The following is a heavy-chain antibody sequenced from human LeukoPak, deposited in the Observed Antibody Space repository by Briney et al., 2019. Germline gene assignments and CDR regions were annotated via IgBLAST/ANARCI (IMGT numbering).Heavy chain of an antibody. V-gene: IGHV3-11*01. CDR3: ARKGFWSGYFSPFDY. CDR1: GFTFSDYY. Sequence: GGSLRLSCAASGFTFSDYYMGWIRQAPGKGLEWVSYISSSGSTIYYADSVKGRFTISRDNAKNSLYLQMNSLRAEDTAVYYCARKGFWSGYFSPFDYWGQGTLVTASS. CDR2: ISSSGSTI. J-gene: IGHJ4*02. D-gene: IGHD3-3*01.